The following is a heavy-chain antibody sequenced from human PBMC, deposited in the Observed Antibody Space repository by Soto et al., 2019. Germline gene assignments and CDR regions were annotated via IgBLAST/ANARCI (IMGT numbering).Heavy chain of an antibody. V-gene: IGHV1-18*01. CDR2: INTHNGNT. Sequence: ASVKASCKASGYTFTSYARSSLRQAPGEGLEWLGWINTHNGNTNYAQNLQGRVFMTADTSTNTAYMELRSLRSDDTAIYYCPREGSAPYYFYGMDAWGQGTTVTVSS. J-gene: IGHJ6*02. CDR3: PREGSAPYYFYGMDA. D-gene: IGHD3-10*01. CDR1: GYTFTSYA.